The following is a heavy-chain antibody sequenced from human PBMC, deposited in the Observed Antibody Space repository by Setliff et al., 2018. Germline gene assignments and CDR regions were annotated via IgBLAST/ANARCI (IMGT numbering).Heavy chain of an antibody. D-gene: IGHD4-17*01. V-gene: IGHV4-39*01. CDR2: IAYSGTP. CDR3: VRPGGTTVVARPFDY. J-gene: IGHJ4*01. CDR1: DDSFTSSRYY. Sequence: SETLSLTSTVADDSFTSSRYYWGWIRQAPGSGLEWIGSIAYSGTPYYNASVESRVTMSIDTSRNQFSLELRSVTVAGTATYYCVRPGGTTVVARPFDYWG.